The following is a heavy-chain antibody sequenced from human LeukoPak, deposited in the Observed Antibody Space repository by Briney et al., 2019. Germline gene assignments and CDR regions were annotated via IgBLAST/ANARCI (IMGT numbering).Heavy chain of an antibody. J-gene: IGHJ6*02. Sequence: SDTLSLTCTASGGSISSGSYYWSWLGQPAGKGLEWIGRIYTSGRTNYNPSLKSRATISVDTSNNQFSLKLSSVTAADTAVYYCARDSSGSPPYYYYGMDVWGQGATVTVSS. CDR2: IYTSGRT. V-gene: IGHV4-61*02. CDR3: ARDSSGSPPYYYYGMDV. D-gene: IGHD1-26*01. CDR1: GGSISSGSYY.